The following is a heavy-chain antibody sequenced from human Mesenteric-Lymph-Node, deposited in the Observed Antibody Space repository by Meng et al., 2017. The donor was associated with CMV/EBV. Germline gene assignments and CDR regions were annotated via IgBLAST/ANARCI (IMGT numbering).Heavy chain of an antibody. CDR3: ARRDSWSYRGHFDY. V-gene: IGHV4-39*01. CDR1: GDSISSIDYY. CDR2: VSYAGNT. J-gene: IGHJ4*02. Sequence: GSLRLSCPASGDSISSIDYYWGWLLQPPGEGLEWIGSVSYAGNTYYNPSLESRVTISVDTSKNQFSLKLNSVTAADTAVYYCARRDSWSYRGHFDYWGQGMLVTVSS. D-gene: IGHD1-26*01.